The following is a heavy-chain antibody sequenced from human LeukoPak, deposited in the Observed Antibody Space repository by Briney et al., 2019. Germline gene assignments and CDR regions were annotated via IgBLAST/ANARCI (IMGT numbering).Heavy chain of an antibody. CDR2: IYYSGST. V-gene: IGHV4-59*01. CDR3: TRGSIAYYYMDV. CDR1: GGSISSYY. D-gene: IGHD3-22*01. Sequence: SETLSLTCTVSGGSISSYYWSWIRQPPGKGLEWIGNIYYSGSTNYNPSLKCRVTISVDTSKNQFSLKLSSVTAADTAVYYCTRGSIAYYYMDVWGKGTTVTISS. J-gene: IGHJ6*03.